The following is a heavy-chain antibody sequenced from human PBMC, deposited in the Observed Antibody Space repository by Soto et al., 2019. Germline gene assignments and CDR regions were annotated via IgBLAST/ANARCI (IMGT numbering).Heavy chain of an antibody. CDR3: ARGGGLYYYYGMDV. CDR2: IYHSGST. J-gene: IGHJ6*02. Sequence: PSETLSLTCAVSGGSISSGGYSWSWIRQPPGKGLEWIGYIYHSGSTYYNPSLKSRVTISVDRSKNQFSLKLSSVTAADTAVYYCARGGGLYYYYGMDVWGQGTTVTVSS. V-gene: IGHV4-30-2*01. CDR1: GGSISSGGYS.